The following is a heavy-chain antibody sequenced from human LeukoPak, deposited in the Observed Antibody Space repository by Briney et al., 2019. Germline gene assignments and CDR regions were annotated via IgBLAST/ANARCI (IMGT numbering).Heavy chain of an antibody. J-gene: IGHJ4*02. CDR1: GFIFHNYW. V-gene: IGHV3-7*01. Sequence: GGSLRLSCAASGFIFHNYWMGWVRQAPGKALEYVGNIKGDGSEKYYVDSLKGRFTISRDNAKNSLYLQMNNLRVDDTAVYYCVRDDRSNSGYYYDNDWGQGTLVTVSS. CDR3: VRDDRSNSGYYYDND. D-gene: IGHD3-16*01. CDR2: IKGDGSEK.